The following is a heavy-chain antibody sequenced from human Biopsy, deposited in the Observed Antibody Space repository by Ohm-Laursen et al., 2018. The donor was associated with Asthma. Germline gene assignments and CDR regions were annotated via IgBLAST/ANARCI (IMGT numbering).Heavy chain of an antibody. CDR1: YGSITSGGYY. J-gene: IGHJ5*02. CDR2: IYYSGST. Sequence: SQTLSLTCTVSYGSITSGGYYWTWIRQHPGKGLEWIGFIYYSGSTYYNPSLKSRVSISIDTSKNQFSLKLSSVTAEDTAVYYCARDRPITMVRGVIITFDPWGQGTLVTVSS. CDR3: ARDRPITMVRGVIITFDP. V-gene: IGHV4-31*03. D-gene: IGHD3-10*01.